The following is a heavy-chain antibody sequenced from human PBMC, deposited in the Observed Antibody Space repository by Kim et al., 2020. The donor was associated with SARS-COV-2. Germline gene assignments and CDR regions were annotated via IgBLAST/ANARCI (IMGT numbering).Heavy chain of an antibody. D-gene: IGHD3-10*01. CDR3: ARDLLWFGEPPFDY. J-gene: IGHJ4*02. Sequence: AHPGMGRFTTARDDAKNTVYLQMNSVRADDTAIYYCARDLLWFGEPPFDYWGQGTLVTVSS. V-gene: IGHV3-74*01.